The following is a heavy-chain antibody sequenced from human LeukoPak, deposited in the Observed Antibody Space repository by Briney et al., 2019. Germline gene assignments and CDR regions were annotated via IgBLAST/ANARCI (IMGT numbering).Heavy chain of an antibody. CDR3: ARALSSVAGTDY. V-gene: IGHV1-69*04. D-gene: IGHD6-19*01. CDR1: GYTFTSYG. Sequence: SVKVSCKASGYTFTSYGISWVRQAPGQGLEWMGRIISILGIANYAQKFQGRVTITADKSTSTAYMELSSLRSEDTAVYYCARALSSVAGTDYWGQGTLVTVSS. J-gene: IGHJ4*02. CDR2: IISILGIA.